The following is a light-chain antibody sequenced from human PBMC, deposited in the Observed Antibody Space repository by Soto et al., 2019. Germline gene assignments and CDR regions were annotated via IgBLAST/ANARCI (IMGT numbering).Light chain of an antibody. CDR2: EVT. V-gene: IGLV2-14*01. J-gene: IGLJ2*01. CDR1: SSDVGGYNY. CDR3: SSYTSTNTLI. Sequence: QSALTQPASVSGSPGQSITISCTGTSSDVGGYNYVSWYQQYPGKAPKAMIYEVTNRPSGVSNRFSGSKSGNTASLTISGLQAEDEADYYCSSYTSTNTLIFGGGTKLTVL.